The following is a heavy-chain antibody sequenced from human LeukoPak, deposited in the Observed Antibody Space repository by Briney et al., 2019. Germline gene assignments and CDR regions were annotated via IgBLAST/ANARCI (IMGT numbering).Heavy chain of an antibody. D-gene: IGHD2-2*01. Sequence: SETLSLTCTVSGGSISSYYWSWIRQPPGKGPEWIGYIYYSGSTNYNPSLKSRVTISVDTSKNQFSLKLSSVTAADTAVYYCARGMPQYRGFVWFDPWGQGTLVTVSS. J-gene: IGHJ5*02. CDR2: IYYSGST. CDR3: ARGMPQYRGFVWFDP. V-gene: IGHV4-59*01. CDR1: GGSISSYY.